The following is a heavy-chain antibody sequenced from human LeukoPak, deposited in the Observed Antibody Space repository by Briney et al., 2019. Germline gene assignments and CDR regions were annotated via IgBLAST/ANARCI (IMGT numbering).Heavy chain of an antibody. D-gene: IGHD4-11*01. J-gene: IGHJ4*02. CDR2: IGSSSSPI. Sequence: GGSLRLSCAASGFTFSAYSMNWVRQAPEKGLEWVSYIGSSSSPIYYADSVKGRLTISRDNAKNSLYLQMDSLRAEDTAVYYCARDQAYSFDYWGQGTLVTVSS. CDR1: GFTFSAYS. CDR3: ARDQAYSFDY. V-gene: IGHV3-48*01.